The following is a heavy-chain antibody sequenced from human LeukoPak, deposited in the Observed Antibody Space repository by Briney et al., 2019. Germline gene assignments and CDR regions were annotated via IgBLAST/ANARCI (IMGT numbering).Heavy chain of an antibody. CDR2: IKQDGSEK. Sequence: GGSLRPSCVASGFTFSSYWMSWVRQAPGKGLEWVANIKQDGSEKYYVDSVKGRFTISRDNAKNSLYLQMNSLRAEDTAVYYCASAVTTLYYYYYYMDVWGKGTTVTVSS. CDR3: ASAVTTLYYYYYYMDV. V-gene: IGHV3-7*01. J-gene: IGHJ6*03. CDR1: GFTFSSYW. D-gene: IGHD4-11*01.